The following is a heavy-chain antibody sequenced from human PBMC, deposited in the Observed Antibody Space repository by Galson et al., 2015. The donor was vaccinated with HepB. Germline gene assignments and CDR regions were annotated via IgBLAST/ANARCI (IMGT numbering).Heavy chain of an antibody. V-gene: IGHV3-23*01. CDR3: AKDLWFGEYYYFDY. J-gene: IGHJ4*02. Sequence: SLRLSCAASGFTFSSYAMSWVRQAPGKGLEWVSATSGSGGSTYYADSVKGRFTISRDNSKNTLYLQMNSLRAEDTAVYYCAKDLWFGEYYYFDYWGQGTLVTVSS. D-gene: IGHD3-10*01. CDR1: GFTFSSYA. CDR2: TSGSGGST.